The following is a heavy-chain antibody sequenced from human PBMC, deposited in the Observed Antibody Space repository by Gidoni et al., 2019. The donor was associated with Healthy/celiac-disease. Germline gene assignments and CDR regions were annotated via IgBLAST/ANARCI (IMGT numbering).Heavy chain of an antibody. J-gene: IGHJ2*01. CDR3: ARGGVSWYFDL. CDR2: IGTAGET. V-gene: IGHV3-13*01. D-gene: IGHD6-13*01. Sequence: EVQLVESGGGLVQPGGSLSLSCAASGFTFSSYDMHWARQATGKGMEWVRVIGTAGETYYPGAVKGRFTISRENAKNSLYLQMNSLRAGDTAVYYCARGGVSWYFDLWGRGTLVTVSS. CDR1: GFTFSSYD.